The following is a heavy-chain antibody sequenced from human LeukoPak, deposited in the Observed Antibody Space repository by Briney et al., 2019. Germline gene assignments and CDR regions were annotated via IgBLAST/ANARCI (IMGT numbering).Heavy chain of an antibody. D-gene: IGHD2-2*03. CDR3: ARETGDCSSTSYCPFDY. Sequence: ASVKVSCKASGYTFTSYGISWVRHTPGRGLEWMGWISVYNGNTNYAQNLQGRVTMTTDTSTSTAYMELRTLRSDDTAVYYCARETGDCSSTSYCPFDYWGQGTRVSVSS. J-gene: IGHJ4*02. V-gene: IGHV1-18*01. CDR2: ISVYNGNT. CDR1: GYTFTSYG.